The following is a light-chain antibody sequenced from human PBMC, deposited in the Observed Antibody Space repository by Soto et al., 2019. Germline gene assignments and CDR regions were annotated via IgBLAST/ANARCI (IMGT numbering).Light chain of an antibody. CDR2: KAS. J-gene: IGKJ1*01. V-gene: IGKV1-5*03. Sequence: DIQMTQSPSTLSASIGDRVTITCRTSQSVDSWLAWYQQKPGKDPKLLLYKASSLQTGVPSRFSGSGSGTEFTLTISSLQPDDFATYYCQHYNDYSRMFGQGTKVEIK. CDR3: QHYNDYSRM. CDR1: QSVDSW.